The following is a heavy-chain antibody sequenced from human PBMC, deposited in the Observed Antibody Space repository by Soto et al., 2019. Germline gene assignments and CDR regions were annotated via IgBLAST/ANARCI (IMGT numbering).Heavy chain of an antibody. D-gene: IGHD2-21*01. CDR3: AGAVVICIRPNGCGIGEDGFDP. CDR2: INAGNGNT. Sequence: ASVKVSCKASGYTFTSYAIHWVRQAPVKRLEWMGWINAGNGNTKSSERFQGRVTISRVTFARTAYRELSSLRSEDTAEYYSAGAVVICIRPNGCGIGEDGFDPWGQGSLVTVS. V-gene: IGHV1-3*01. J-gene: IGHJ5*02. CDR1: GYTFTSYA.